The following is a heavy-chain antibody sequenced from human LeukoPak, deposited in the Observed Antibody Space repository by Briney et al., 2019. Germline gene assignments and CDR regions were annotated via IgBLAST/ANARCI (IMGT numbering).Heavy chain of an antibody. CDR3: AREGEGYYYDSSGYYDY. D-gene: IGHD3-22*01. J-gene: IGHJ4*02. CDR2: IIPIFGTA. CDR1: GGTFISYA. Sequence: SVKVSCKASGGTFISYAISWVRQAPGQGLEWMGGIIPIFGTANYAQKFQGRVTITADESTTTAYMELSSLRSEDTAVYYCAREGEGYYYDSSGYYDYWGQGTLVTVSS. V-gene: IGHV1-69*13.